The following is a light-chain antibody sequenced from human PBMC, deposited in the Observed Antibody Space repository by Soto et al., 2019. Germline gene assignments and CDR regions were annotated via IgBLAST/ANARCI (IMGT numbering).Light chain of an antibody. CDR3: QPLGT. CDR2: DAS. J-gene: IGKJ1*01. CDR1: QSISSW. Sequence: DIQMTQSPSTLSASVGDRVNITCRASQSISSWLAWYQQNPGKAPKLLIYDASSLESGVPSRFTGSGSGTEFTLTLPSLQPDDFATYYCQPLGTFGQGTKVDIK. V-gene: IGKV1-5*01.